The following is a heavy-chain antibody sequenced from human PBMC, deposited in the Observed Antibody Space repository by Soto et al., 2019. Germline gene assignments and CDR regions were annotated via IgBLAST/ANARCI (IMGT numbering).Heavy chain of an antibody. J-gene: IGHJ4*02. CDR1: GGSVSSGGHY. V-gene: IGHV4-39*01. D-gene: IGHD6-6*01. Sequence: QLQLQESGPGLVKPSETLSLTCAVSGGSVSSGGHYWGWIRQSPGKGLEWIGSVNDTGTAHYNPSLTSRVTISVDTSKKQFSLTVNSVTAADTAVYYCARGLSSPSAAGVWGQGTLVTVSS. CDR3: ARGLSSPSAAGV. CDR2: VNDTGTA.